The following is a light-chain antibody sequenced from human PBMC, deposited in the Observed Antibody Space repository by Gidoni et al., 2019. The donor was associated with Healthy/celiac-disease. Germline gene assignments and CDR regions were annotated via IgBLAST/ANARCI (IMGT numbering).Light chain of an antibody. V-gene: IGKV4-1*01. CDR2: WAS. Sequence: DIVMTQSPDSLAVSLGERATINCKSSQSVLYSSNNKNYLAWYQQKPGQPPKLLIYWASTRESGVPDRFSGSGSGTDFTLTISSLQAEDVAVYYCQLGRTFXXXTKVEIK. J-gene: IGKJ1*01. CDR1: QSVLYSSNNKNY. CDR3: QLGRT.